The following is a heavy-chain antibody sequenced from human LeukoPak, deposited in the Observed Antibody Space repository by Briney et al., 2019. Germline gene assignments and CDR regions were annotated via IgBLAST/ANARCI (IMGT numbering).Heavy chain of an antibody. Sequence: ASVKVSCKASGYTFTSYYMHWVRQAPGQGLEWMGIINPSGGSTSYAQKFQGRVTTTRDTSTSTVYMELSSLRSEDTAVYYCARAATVPRVFDYWGQGTLVTVSS. J-gene: IGHJ4*02. CDR1: GYTFTSYY. CDR2: INPSGGST. D-gene: IGHD4-17*01. V-gene: IGHV1-46*01. CDR3: ARAATVPRVFDY.